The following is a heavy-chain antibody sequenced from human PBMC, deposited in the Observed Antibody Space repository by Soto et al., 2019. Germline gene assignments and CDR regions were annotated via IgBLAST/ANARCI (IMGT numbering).Heavy chain of an antibody. CDR3: ARVYDFWSGYGYYGMDV. CDR2: IIPIFGTA. J-gene: IGHJ6*02. V-gene: IGHV1-69*13. D-gene: IGHD3-3*01. Sequence: SVKVSCKASGGTFSSYAISCVRQAPGQGLEWMGGIIPIFGTANYAQKFQGRVTITADESTSTAYMELSSLRSEDTAVYYCARVYDFWSGYGYYGMDVWGQGTTVTVSS. CDR1: GGTFSSYA.